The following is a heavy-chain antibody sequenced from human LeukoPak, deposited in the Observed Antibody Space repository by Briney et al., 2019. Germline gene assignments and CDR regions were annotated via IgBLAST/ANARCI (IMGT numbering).Heavy chain of an antibody. D-gene: IGHD4-17*01. Sequence: SSETLSLTCTVSGGSISSYYWSWIRQPPGKGLEWIGYIYYSGSTNYNPSLKSRVTISVDTSKNQFSLKLSSVTAADTAVYYCARVYGVRFDPWGQGTLVTVSS. CDR2: IYYSGST. V-gene: IGHV4-59*01. J-gene: IGHJ5*02. CDR3: ARVYGVRFDP. CDR1: GGSISSYY.